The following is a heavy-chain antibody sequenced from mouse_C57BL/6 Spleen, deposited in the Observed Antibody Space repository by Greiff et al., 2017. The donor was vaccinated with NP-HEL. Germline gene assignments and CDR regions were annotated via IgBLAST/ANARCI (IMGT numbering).Heavy chain of an antibody. CDR2: INPSTGGT. CDR1: GYSFTGYY. D-gene: IGHD2-14*01. CDR3: AREGVRDV. V-gene: IGHV1-42*01. J-gene: IGHJ1*03. Sequence: EVQLQQSGPELVKPGASVKISCKASGYSFTGYYMTWVKQSPEKSLEWIGEINPSTGGTTYNQKFKAKATLTVDKSSSTAYMQLKSLTSEDSAVYYCAREGVRDVWGTGTTVTVSS.